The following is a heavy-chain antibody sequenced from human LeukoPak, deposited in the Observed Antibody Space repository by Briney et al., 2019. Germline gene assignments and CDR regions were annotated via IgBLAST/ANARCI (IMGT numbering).Heavy chain of an antibody. CDR3: AKERCSSTSCYPDYNDY. J-gene: IGHJ4*02. CDR2: ISGSGGST. D-gene: IGHD2-2*01. Sequence: PGGSLRLSCAASGFTFSSYAMSWVRQAPGKGLEWVSAISGSGGSTYYADSVKGRFTISRDNSKNTLYLQMNSLRAEDTAVYYCAKERCSSTSCYPDYNDYWGQGTLVTVSS. CDR1: GFTFSSYA. V-gene: IGHV3-23*01.